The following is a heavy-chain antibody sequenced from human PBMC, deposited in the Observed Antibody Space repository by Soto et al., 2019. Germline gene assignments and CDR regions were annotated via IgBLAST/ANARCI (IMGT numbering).Heavy chain of an antibody. J-gene: IGHJ4*02. CDR3: VKAVGPTAPSSRIFDY. D-gene: IGHD1-26*01. CDR1: GFTFSKCA. Sequence: PGGSLRLSCAASGFTFSKCAMSWVRQAPGKGLEWVSIISGDGKSIYYAESVKGRFTVSRDNSKNTLNLQMSSLRGDDTAVYYCVKAVGPTAPSSRIFDYWSQGTLVTVSS. V-gene: IGHV3-23*01. CDR2: ISGDGKSI.